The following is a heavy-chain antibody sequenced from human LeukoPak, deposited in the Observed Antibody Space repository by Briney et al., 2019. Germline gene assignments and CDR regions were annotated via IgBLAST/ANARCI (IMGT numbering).Heavy chain of an antibody. CDR1: GFTFNAYA. Sequence: GSLRLSCAASGFTFNAYAMTWVRQPPGKGLEWIGEINHSGSTNYNPSLKSRVTISVDTSKNQFSLKLSSVTAADTAVYYCARPLVTYSSSWYSYWGQGTLVTVSS. J-gene: IGHJ4*02. CDR2: INHSGST. CDR3: ARPLVTYSSSWYSY. V-gene: IGHV4-34*01. D-gene: IGHD6-13*01.